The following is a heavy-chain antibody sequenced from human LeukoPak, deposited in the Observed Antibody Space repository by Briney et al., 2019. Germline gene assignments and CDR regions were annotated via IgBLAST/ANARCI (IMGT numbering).Heavy chain of an antibody. CDR3: AKDWNTMVRGFDY. CDR2: ISWNSGSI. Sequence: GGSLRLSCAASGFTFDDYAMHWVRQAPGKGLEWVSGISWNSGSIGYADSVKGRFTISRDTAKNSLYLQMNSLRAEDTALYYCAKDWNTMVRGFDYWGQGTLVTVSS. J-gene: IGHJ4*02. D-gene: IGHD3-10*01. CDR1: GFTFDDYA. V-gene: IGHV3-9*01.